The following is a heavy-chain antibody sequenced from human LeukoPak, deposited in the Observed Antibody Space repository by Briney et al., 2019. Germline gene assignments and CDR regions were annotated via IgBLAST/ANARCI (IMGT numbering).Heavy chain of an antibody. D-gene: IGHD6-13*01. V-gene: IGHV4-59*08. Sequence: SETLSLTCTVSGGSISNYYWSWIRQSPGKGLEWIGYIYHSGITKYNPSLKSRVTISVDTSKNQFSLKLSSVTAADTAVYYCARLTYSRDYWGQGTLVTVSS. J-gene: IGHJ4*02. CDR1: GGSISNYY. CDR2: IYHSGIT. CDR3: ARLTYSRDY.